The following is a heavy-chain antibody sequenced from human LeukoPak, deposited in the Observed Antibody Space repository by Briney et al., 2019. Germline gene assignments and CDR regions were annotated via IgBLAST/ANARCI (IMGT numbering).Heavy chain of an antibody. CDR2: INPSGGST. CDR3: AREGSDTGMVDY. J-gene: IGHJ4*02. CDR1: GYTFTSYY. V-gene: IGHV1-46*01. Sequence: GASVKVSCKASGYTFTSYYMHWVRQAPGQGLEWMGIINPSGGSTSYAQKFQGRVTMTRDTSISTAYMELSRLTDDTAVYYCAREGSDTGMVDYWGQGTLVTVS. D-gene: IGHD5-18*01.